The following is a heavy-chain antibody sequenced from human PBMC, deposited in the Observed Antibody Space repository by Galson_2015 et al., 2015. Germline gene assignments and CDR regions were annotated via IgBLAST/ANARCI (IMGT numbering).Heavy chain of an antibody. CDR1: GFAFSTYE. CDR2: ISSSGNTI. Sequence: SLRLSCAASGFAFSTYEMNWVRQAPGKGLEWVPYISSSGNTIYYADSVRGRFTISRDNAKNSLYLQLNSLRAEDTAFYFCARTPLLSGPSDYWGQGTLVTVSS. V-gene: IGHV3-48*03. CDR3: ARTPLLSGPSDY. D-gene: IGHD2/OR15-2a*01. J-gene: IGHJ4*02.